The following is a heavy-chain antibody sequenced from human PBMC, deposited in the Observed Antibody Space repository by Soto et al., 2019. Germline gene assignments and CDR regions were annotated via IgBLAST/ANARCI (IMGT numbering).Heavy chain of an antibody. CDR2: ISGSGGST. Sequence: EVQLLASGGGLVQPGGSLRLSCAASGFTFSSYAMNWVRQAPGKGLEWVSAISGSGGSTYYADSVKGRFTISRDSSKNTLYLQMNSLRAEDSAVYYCAKGNSWSPALVLDIWGQGTMVTVSS. D-gene: IGHD1-7*01. J-gene: IGHJ3*02. CDR1: GFTFSSYA. V-gene: IGHV3-23*01. CDR3: AKGNSWSPALVLDI.